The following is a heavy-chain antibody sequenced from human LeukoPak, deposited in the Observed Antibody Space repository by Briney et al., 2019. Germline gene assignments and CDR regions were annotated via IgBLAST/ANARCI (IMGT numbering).Heavy chain of an antibody. CDR3: ARGGTYYPRIDY. Sequence: ASVKVSCKASGYTFTSAYINWVRQAPGQGLEWMGWVSAYNGKTSYVQNFQGRVTMTTDSSTNTAYMDLTSLTSDDKAVYYCARGGTYYPRIDYWGQGTLVTVSS. CDR2: VSAYNGKT. V-gene: IGHV1-18*01. D-gene: IGHD1-26*01. CDR1: GYTFTSAY. J-gene: IGHJ4*02.